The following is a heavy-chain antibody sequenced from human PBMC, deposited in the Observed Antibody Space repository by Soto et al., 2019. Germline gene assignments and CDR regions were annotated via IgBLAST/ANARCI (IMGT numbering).Heavy chain of an antibody. CDR1: GFTFSSYG. V-gene: IGHV3-30*18. CDR3: AKEEVEMATIFPFDY. J-gene: IGHJ4*02. CDR2: ISYDGSNK. Sequence: QVQLVESGGGVVQPGRSLRLSCAASGFTFSSYGMHWVRQAPGKGLEWVAVISYDGSNKYYADSVKGRFTISRDNSKNTLYLQMNSLRAEDTAVYYCAKEEVEMATIFPFDYWGQGTLVTVSS. D-gene: IGHD5-12*01.